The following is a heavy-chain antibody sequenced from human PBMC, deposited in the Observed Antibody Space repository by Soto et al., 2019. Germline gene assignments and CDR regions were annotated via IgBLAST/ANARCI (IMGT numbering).Heavy chain of an antibody. Sequence: QVQLMQSGAEVKKPGASVKVSCKASGYTFTSYYIHWVRQAPGQGLEWMGIINPSGGSASYARKFQDRLPLSRDTSKSTVYIDVSGLSSDDTAVYYCARDPNFRLTFHYYGMDVWGQGTTVTVSS. V-gene: IGHV1-46*01. CDR1: GYTFTSYY. J-gene: IGHJ6*02. CDR2: INPSGGSA. CDR3: ARDPNFRLTFHYYGMDV.